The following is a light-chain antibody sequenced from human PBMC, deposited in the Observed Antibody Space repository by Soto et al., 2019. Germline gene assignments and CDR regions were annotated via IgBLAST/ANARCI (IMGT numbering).Light chain of an antibody. CDR1: QTVNGNS. J-gene: IGKJ1*01. V-gene: IGKV3-20*01. Sequence: ETVLTQSLGTLSLSPGERATLSCRASQTVNGNSLGWYQQKPGQAPRLLIYDTSSRATGIPDRFSGSGSGTDFTLTISRLEPEDFAVYYCQQCGSLPGTFGQGTRVDIK. CDR3: QQCGSLPGT. CDR2: DTS.